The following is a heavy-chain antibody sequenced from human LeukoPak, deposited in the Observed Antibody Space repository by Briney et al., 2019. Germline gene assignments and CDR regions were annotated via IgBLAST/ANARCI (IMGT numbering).Heavy chain of an antibody. CDR3: AKHLRNGVYLGFDC. CDR2: ISNSGGST. J-gene: IGHJ4*02. D-gene: IGHD2/OR15-2a*01. Sequence: PGGSLRLSCAASGFTFSNYAMSWVRQAPGKGLEWASVISNSGGSTYYADSVKGRFTIFRDNSKNTLYLQMNSLGAEDTALYYCAKHLRNGVYLGFDCWGQGTLVTVSS. CDR1: GFTFSNYA. V-gene: IGHV3-23*01.